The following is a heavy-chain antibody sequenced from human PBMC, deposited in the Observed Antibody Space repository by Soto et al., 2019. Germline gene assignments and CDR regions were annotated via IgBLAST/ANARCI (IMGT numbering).Heavy chain of an antibody. Sequence: GGSLRLSCAASGFTFSDYYMSWIRQAPGKGLEWVSYISSSISYTNYADSVKGRFTISRDNAKNSLYLQMNSLRAEDTAVYYCARALRGSGSYYPNYYYYGMDVWGQGTTVTVSS. J-gene: IGHJ6*02. CDR2: ISSSISYT. V-gene: IGHV3-11*05. CDR1: GFTFSDYY. D-gene: IGHD3-10*01. CDR3: ARALRGSGSYYPNYYYYGMDV.